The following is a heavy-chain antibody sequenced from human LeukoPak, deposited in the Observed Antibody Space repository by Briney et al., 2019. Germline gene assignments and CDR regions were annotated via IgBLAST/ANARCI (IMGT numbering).Heavy chain of an antibody. CDR1: GFTFSDYY. Sequence: GGSLRLSCAASGFTFSDYYMTWVRQAPGKGLEWVGRIKSKGDGGATDYAAPVKGRFTISRDDSKDTLFLQMNSLKTEDTAVYFCTTGGVYYQALSSFDYWGQGTLVTVSS. D-gene: IGHD1-26*01. CDR2: IKSKGDGGAT. V-gene: IGHV3-15*01. J-gene: IGHJ4*02. CDR3: TTGGVYYQALSSFDY.